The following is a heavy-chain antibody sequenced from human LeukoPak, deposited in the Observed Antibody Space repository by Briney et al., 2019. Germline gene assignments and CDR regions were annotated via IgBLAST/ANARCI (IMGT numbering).Heavy chain of an antibody. CDR2: IRYDGSNK. D-gene: IGHD3-22*01. CDR3: AKDHEGSSGYYSAFDY. Sequence: PGGSLRLSCAASGFTFSNYGMYWVRQAPGKGLEWVAFIRYDGSNKNYADSVKGRFTISRDNPKNTLYLQMNSLRAEDTAVYYCAKDHEGSSGYYSAFDYWGQGTLVTVSS. V-gene: IGHV3-30*02. CDR1: GFTFSNYG. J-gene: IGHJ4*02.